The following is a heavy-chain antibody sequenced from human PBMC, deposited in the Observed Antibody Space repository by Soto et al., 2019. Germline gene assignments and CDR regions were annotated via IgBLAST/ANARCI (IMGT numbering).Heavy chain of an antibody. Sequence: SGPTLVNPTQTLTLTCTFSGFSLTTSGVGVGWIRQPPGKALEWRALIYWNDEKRYSPSLKSRLTITNDTSRSQVVHTMTNMYPVDTATYYCAHRLRWLANFDYWGQGTLVTVSS. CDR1: GFSLTTSGVG. V-gene: IGHV2-5*01. J-gene: IGHJ4*02. D-gene: IGHD6-19*01. CDR3: AHRLRWLANFDY. CDR2: IYWNDEK.